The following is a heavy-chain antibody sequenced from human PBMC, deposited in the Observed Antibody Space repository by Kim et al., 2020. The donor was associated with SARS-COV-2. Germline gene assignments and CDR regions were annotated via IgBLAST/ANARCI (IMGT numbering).Heavy chain of an antibody. J-gene: IGHJ6*02. CDR3: ARPGPHCSGASCLLYYYYGMDV. CDR1: GGSISSSSYY. Sequence: SETLSLTCTVSGGSISSSSYYWGWIRQPPGKGLEWIGSIYYSGSTYYNPSLKSRVTISVDTSKNQFSLKLSSVTAADTAVYYCARPGPHCSGASCLLYYYYGMDVWGQGTTVTVSS. CDR2: IYYSGST. V-gene: IGHV4-39*01. D-gene: IGHD2-15*01.